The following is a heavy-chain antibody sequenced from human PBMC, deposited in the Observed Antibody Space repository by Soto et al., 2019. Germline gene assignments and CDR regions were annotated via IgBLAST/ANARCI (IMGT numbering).Heavy chain of an antibody. CDR2: ISAYNGNT. D-gene: IGHD2-2*03. J-gene: IGHJ6*02. Sequence: ASVKVSCKASGYTFTSYGISWVRQAPGQGLEWMGWISAYNGNTNYAQKLQGRVTMTTDTSTSTAYMELRSLRSDDTAVYYCARDGYCSSTSCYQGSYYYGMDVWGQGTTVTVS. CDR1: GYTFTSYG. CDR3: ARDGYCSSTSCYQGSYYYGMDV. V-gene: IGHV1-18*04.